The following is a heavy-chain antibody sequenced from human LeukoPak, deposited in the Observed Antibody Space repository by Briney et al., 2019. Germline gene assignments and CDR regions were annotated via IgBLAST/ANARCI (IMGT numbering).Heavy chain of an antibody. V-gene: IGHV1-2*02. Sequence: ASVKVSCKASGYTFTGYYMHWVRPAPGQGLEWMGWINPNSGGTNYAQKFQGRVTMTRDTSISTAYMELSRLRSDDTAVYYCARDTARITIFGVAKYMDVWGKGTTVTVSS. D-gene: IGHD3-3*01. J-gene: IGHJ6*03. CDR2: INPNSGGT. CDR3: ARDTARITIFGVAKYMDV. CDR1: GYTFTGYY.